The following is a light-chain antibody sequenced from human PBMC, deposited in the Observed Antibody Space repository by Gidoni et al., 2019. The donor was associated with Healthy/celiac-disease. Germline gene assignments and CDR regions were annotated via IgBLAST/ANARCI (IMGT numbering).Light chain of an antibody. CDR3: SSYTSSSTYV. Sequence: QSALTQPASVSGSPGQSITSSCTGTSSDVGGYNHVSWYQQHPGKAPKLMIYEVSNRPSGVPDRFSGAKSGNTASLTISGLQAEDEADYYCSSYTSSSTYVFGTGTKVTVL. V-gene: IGLV2-14*01. CDR1: SSDVGGYNH. J-gene: IGLJ1*01. CDR2: EVS.